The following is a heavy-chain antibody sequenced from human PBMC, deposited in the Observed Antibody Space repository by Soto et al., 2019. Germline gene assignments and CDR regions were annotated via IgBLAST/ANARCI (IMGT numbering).Heavy chain of an antibody. Sequence: GXSVKVSCKASVGTFSSYATSWVRQAPGQGLEWMGGIIPIFGTANYAQKFQGRVTITADKSTSTAYMELSSLRSEDTAVYYCARDKGITMIVGYAFDIWGQGTMVT. CDR2: IIPIFGTA. V-gene: IGHV1-69*06. J-gene: IGHJ3*02. D-gene: IGHD3-22*01. CDR1: VGTFSSYA. CDR3: ARDKGITMIVGYAFDI.